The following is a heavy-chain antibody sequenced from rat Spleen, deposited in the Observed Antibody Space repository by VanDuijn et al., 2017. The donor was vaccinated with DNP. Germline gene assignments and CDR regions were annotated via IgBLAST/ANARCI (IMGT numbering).Heavy chain of an antibody. CDR3: ARDCVYYYSGTGNFDY. J-gene: IGHJ2*01. V-gene: IGHV5-31*01. D-gene: IGHD1-1*01. CDR1: EFTFNKYW. Sequence: EVQLVESGGGLVQPGRSLKLSCAASEFTFNKYWMTWIRQVPGKGLEWVASITGSGGSTYYPDSVKGRFTISRDNAKNSLYLQMNSLRSEDTATYYCARDCVYYYSGTGNFDYWGQGVMVTVSS. CDR2: ITGSGGST.